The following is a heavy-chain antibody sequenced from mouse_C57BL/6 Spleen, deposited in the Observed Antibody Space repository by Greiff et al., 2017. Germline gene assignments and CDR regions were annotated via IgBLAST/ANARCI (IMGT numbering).Heavy chain of an antibody. J-gene: IGHJ4*01. CDR2: IYPGDGDT. CDR1: GYAFSSYW. V-gene: IGHV1-80*01. Sequence: VQLQQSGAELVKPGASVKISCKASGYAFSSYWMNWVKQRPGKGLEWIGQIYPGDGDTNYNGKFKGKATLTADKSSSTAYMQLSSLTSEGSAVYFCGGYSNYHAMDYWGQGTSVTVSS. D-gene: IGHD2-5*01. CDR3: GGYSNYHAMDY.